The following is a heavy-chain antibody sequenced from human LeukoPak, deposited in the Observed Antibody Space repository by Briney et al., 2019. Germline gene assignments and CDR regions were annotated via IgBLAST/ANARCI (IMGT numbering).Heavy chain of an antibody. J-gene: IGHJ4*02. CDR2: IKQDGSTK. V-gene: IGHV3-7*01. D-gene: IGHD7-27*01. Sequence: GGSLRLSCAASGFTFTNSWMAWVRQAPGKGLEWVADIKQDGSTKHYADSLKGRFTVSRDNAKNSLYLQMNSLRAEDTAVYYCARGHWGLDYWGQGTLVTVSS. CDR1: GFTFTNSW. CDR3: ARGHWGLDY.